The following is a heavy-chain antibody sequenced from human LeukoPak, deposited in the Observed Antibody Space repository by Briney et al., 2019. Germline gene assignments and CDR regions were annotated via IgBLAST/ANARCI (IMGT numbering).Heavy chain of an antibody. CDR1: GGSISSYY. D-gene: IGHD3-16*01. CDR2: IYTSGST. V-gene: IGHV4-4*07. Sequence: SETLSLTCTVSGGSISSYYWSWIRQPAGKGLEWIGRIYTSGSTNYNPSLKSRVTMSVDTSKNQFSLNLTSATAADTAVYYCGAYYYYYYYVDVWGKGTTVTVSS. CDR3: GAYYYYYYYVDV. J-gene: IGHJ6*03.